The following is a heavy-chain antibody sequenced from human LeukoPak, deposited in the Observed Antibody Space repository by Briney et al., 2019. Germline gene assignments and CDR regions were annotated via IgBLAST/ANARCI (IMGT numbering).Heavy chain of an antibody. D-gene: IGHD2-2*01. CDR1: GFTLSSHW. Sequence: PGGSLRLSCAASGFTLSSHWMGWVRQAPGKGLEWVANIKQDGSETYYVGSVKGRFTISRDNAKNSLYLQMNSLRAEDTAVYYCAKVRWEKSSTSFDYFDYWGQGTLVTVSS. V-gene: IGHV3-7*01. CDR2: IKQDGSET. J-gene: IGHJ4*02. CDR3: AKVRWEKSSTSFDYFDY.